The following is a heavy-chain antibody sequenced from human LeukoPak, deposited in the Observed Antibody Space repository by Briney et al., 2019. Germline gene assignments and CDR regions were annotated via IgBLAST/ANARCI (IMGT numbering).Heavy chain of an antibody. V-gene: IGHV3-11*01. J-gene: IGHJ4*02. CDR1: GFTFSDYY. D-gene: IGHD5-12*01. CDR2: ISSSGTTI. CDR3: AKDTASIYSGYGVRFDY. Sequence: GGSLRLSCAASGFTFSDYYMSWIRQAPGKGLEWVSYISSSGTTIYYADSVKGRFTISRDNAKNSLYLQMNSLRAEDTALYYCAKDTASIYSGYGVRFDYWGQGTLVTVSS.